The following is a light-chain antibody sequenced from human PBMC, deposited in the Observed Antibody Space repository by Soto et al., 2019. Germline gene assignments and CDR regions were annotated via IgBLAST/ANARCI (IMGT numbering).Light chain of an antibody. CDR3: QKYNSAPWT. Sequence: DIQMTQSPSSLSASVGDRVTITCRASQDIRNYLAWYQHQPGKQPKLLIYSASTLQSGVPSRFSGSGSGTAFTLTITSLQPEDVATYYCQKYNSAPWTFDQGTKVEVK. J-gene: IGKJ1*01. CDR2: SAS. V-gene: IGKV1-27*01. CDR1: QDIRNY.